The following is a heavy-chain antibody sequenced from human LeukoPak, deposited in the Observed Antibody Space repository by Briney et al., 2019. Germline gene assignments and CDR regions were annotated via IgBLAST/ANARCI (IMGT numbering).Heavy chain of an antibody. CDR2: IIPIFGTA. D-gene: IGHD4-17*01. V-gene: IGHV1-69*06. CDR1: GGTFSSYA. CDR3: ARDHVLTVTTESNWFDP. J-gene: IGHJ5*02. Sequence: GASVKVSCKASGGTFSSYAISWVRQAPGQGLEWMGGIIPIFGTANYAQKFQGRVTITADKSTSTAYMELSSLRSEDTAVYYRARDHVLTVTTESNWFDPWGQGTLVTVSS.